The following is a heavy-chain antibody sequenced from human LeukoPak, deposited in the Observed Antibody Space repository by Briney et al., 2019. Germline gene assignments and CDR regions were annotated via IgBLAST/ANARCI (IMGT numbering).Heavy chain of an antibody. V-gene: IGHV3-43D*03. CDR2: ISWDGGST. D-gene: IGHD3-10*01. CDR3: AKGASSSGYGLGYYMDV. CDR1: GFTFDDYA. Sequence: GGSLRLSCAASGFTFDDYAMHWVRQAPGKGLEWVSLISWDGGSTYYADSEKGRFTISRDNSKNSLYLQMNSLRAEDTALYYCAKGASSSGYGLGYYMDVWGKGTTVTVSS. J-gene: IGHJ6*03.